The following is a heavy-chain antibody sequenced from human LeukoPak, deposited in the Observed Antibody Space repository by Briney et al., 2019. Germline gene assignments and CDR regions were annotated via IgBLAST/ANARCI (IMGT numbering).Heavy chain of an antibody. D-gene: IGHD1-1*01. CDR2: ISYDGSNK. CDR1: GFTFSSYG. CDR3: AKLPSERYGMDV. J-gene: IGHJ6*02. V-gene: IGHV3-30*18. Sequence: GGSLRLSCAASGFTFSSYGMHWVRQAPGKGLEWVAVISYDGSNKYYADSVKGRFTISRDNSKNTLYLQMNSLRAEDTAVYYCAKLPSERYGMDVWGQGTTVTVPS.